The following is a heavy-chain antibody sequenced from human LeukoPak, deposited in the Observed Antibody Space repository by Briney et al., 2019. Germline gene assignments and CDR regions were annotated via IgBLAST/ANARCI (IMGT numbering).Heavy chain of an antibody. V-gene: IGHV3-23*01. J-gene: IGHJ4*02. CDR3: ASTGSGWYLYFDY. D-gene: IGHD6-19*01. Sequence: GGSLRLSCAASGFTFSSYAMSWVRQAPGKGLEWVPAISGSGGSTYYADSVKGRFTISRDNSKNTLYLQMNSLRAEDTAVYYCASTGSGWYLYFDYWGQGTLVTVSS. CDR1: GFTFSSYA. CDR2: ISGSGGST.